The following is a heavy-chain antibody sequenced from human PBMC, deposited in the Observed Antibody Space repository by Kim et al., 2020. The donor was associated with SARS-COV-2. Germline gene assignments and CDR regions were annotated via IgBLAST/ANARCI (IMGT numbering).Heavy chain of an antibody. J-gene: IGHJ6*02. V-gene: IGHV6-1*01. Sequence: SQTLSLTCAISGDRVSSNSAAWNWIRQSPSRGLEWLGRTYYRSKWYNDYAVSVKSRITINPDTSKNQFSLQLNSVTPEDTAVYYCARGAVATMRGGYYYYGMDVWGQGTTVTVSS. D-gene: IGHD5-12*01. CDR3: ARGAVATMRGGYYYYGMDV. CDR1: GDRVSSNSAA. CDR2: TYYRSKWYN.